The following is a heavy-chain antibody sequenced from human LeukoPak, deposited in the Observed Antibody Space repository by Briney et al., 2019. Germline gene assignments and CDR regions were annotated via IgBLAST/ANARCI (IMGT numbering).Heavy chain of an antibody. CDR1: GFTFSSYG. CDR2: ISSSSTYI. D-gene: IGHD5-18*01. V-gene: IGHV3-21*01. CDR3: ARERPNTAMGTFDY. Sequence: GRSLRLSCAASGFTFSSYGMHWVRQAPGKGLEWVSSISSSSTYIYYADSVKGRFTISRDSAKNSLYLQMNSLRAEDTAVYYCARERPNTAMGTFDYWGQGTLVTISS. J-gene: IGHJ4*02.